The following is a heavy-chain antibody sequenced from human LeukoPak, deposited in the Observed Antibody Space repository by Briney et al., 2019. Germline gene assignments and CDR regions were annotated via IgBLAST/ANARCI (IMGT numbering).Heavy chain of an antibody. D-gene: IGHD2-2*02. CDR3: ARPNLGYCSSTSCYKGAFDI. J-gene: IGHJ3*02. Sequence: GRSLRLSCAASGFTFSSYAMHWVRQAPGKGVEWGAVISYEGSNKYYADSVKGRFTISRDNSKNTLYLQMNSLRAEDTAVYYCARPNLGYCSSTSCYKGAFDIWGQGTMVTVSS. V-gene: IGHV3-30*04. CDR2: ISYEGSNK. CDR1: GFTFSSYA.